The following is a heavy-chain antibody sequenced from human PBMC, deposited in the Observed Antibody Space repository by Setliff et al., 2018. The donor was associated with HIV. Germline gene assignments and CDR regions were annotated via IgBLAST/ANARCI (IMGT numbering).Heavy chain of an antibody. Sequence: SETLSLTCTVSGGSISSRTYYWGCIRQPPGKGLEWIGSIYYSGTTYYNPSLKSRVTMSVDTSKNQFSLKLSSVTAADTAVYYCARLRYSVFDYWGHGTLVTVSS. CDR2: IYYSGTT. J-gene: IGHJ4*01. D-gene: IGHD3-9*01. CDR3: ARLRYSVFDY. V-gene: IGHV4-39*07. CDR1: GGSISSRTYY.